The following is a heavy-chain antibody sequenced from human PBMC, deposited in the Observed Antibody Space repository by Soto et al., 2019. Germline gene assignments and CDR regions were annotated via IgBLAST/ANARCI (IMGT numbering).Heavy chain of an antibody. Sequence: PGESLKISCKGSGYSFTSYWIGWVRQMPGKGLEWMGIIYPGDSDTRYSPSFQGQVTISADKSISTAYLQWSSLKASDTTMYYCASVAAMVGGAFDIWGQGTMVTVSS. CDR2: IYPGDSDT. D-gene: IGHD5-18*01. CDR3: ASVAAMVGGAFDI. J-gene: IGHJ3*02. V-gene: IGHV5-51*01. CDR1: GYSFTSYW.